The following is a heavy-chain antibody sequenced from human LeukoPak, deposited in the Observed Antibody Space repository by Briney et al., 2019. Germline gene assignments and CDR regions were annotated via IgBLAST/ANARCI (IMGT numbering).Heavy chain of an antibody. CDR3: AKDPRQLVPPYAFDI. V-gene: IGHV3-23*01. Sequence: GGSLSLSCAASGFTFRSYAMSWVRQAQGKGLEWVSAISGGGGSTYYADSVKGRFTISRDNSKNTLYLQMNSLRAEDTAVYYCAKDPRQLVPPYAFDIWGQGTMVTVSS. CDR1: GFTFRSYA. CDR2: ISGGGGST. D-gene: IGHD6-13*01. J-gene: IGHJ3*02.